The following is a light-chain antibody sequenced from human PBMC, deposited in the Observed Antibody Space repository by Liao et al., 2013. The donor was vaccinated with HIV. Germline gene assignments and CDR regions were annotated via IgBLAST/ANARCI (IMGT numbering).Light chain of an antibody. CDR3: QAWNSNTGGV. J-gene: IGLJ3*02. V-gene: IGLV3-1*01. Sequence: SYDLTQPPSVSVSPGQTARISCSGDRLGDEYASWYQQKPGQSPVLVIYEDVKRPSGIPERFSGSNSGSTATLTISGTQSIDEADYYCQAWNSNTGGVFGG. CDR2: EDV. CDR1: RLGDEY.